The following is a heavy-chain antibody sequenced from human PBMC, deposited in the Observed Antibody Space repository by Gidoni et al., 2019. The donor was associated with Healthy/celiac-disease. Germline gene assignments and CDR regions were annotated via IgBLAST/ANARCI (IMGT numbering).Heavy chain of an antibody. J-gene: IGHJ4*02. CDR1: GGSISSSSYY. Sequence: QLQLQESGPGLVKPSETLSLTCTVSGGSISSSSYYWGWIRQPPGKGLEWIGSIYYSGSTYYNPSLKSRVTISVDTSKNQFSLKLSSVTAADTAVYYCARHSTVAGIWFPFDYWGQGTLVTVSS. D-gene: IGHD6-19*01. V-gene: IGHV4-39*01. CDR2: IYYSGST. CDR3: ARHSTVAGIWFPFDY.